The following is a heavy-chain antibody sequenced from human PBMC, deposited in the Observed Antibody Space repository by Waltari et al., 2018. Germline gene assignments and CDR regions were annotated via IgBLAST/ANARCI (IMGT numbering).Heavy chain of an antibody. D-gene: IGHD6-6*01. V-gene: IGHV4-34*01. J-gene: IGHJ5*02. Sequence: QVQLQQWGAGLLKPSATLSLTCAVYGGSFSGYSWSWIRQPPGKGLEWIGEINHSGSTNYNPSLKSRVTISVDTSKNQFSLKLSSVTAADTAVYYCARGGDSSSQPWGQGTLVTVSS. CDR3: ARGGDSSSQP. CDR1: GGSFSGYS. CDR2: INHSGST.